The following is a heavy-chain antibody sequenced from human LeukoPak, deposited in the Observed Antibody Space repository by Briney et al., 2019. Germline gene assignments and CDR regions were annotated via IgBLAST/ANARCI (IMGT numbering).Heavy chain of an antibody. J-gene: IGHJ4*02. V-gene: IGHV3-23*01. CDR3: AKVGDPTYYYGSGSYCDY. D-gene: IGHD3-10*01. CDR1: GFTFSTYD. Sequence: GGSLRLSCAASGFTFSTYDMTWIRQAPGKGLEWVSAISGGADSTYYAGSVKGRFTISRDNSKNTLNLQMNSLRAEDTAVYYCAKVGDPTYYYGSGSYCDYWGQGTLVTVSS. CDR2: ISGGADST.